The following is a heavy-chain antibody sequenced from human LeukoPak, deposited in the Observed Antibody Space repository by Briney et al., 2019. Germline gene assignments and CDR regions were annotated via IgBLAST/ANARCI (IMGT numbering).Heavy chain of an antibody. CDR2: INHSGGT. D-gene: IGHD3-22*01. Sequence: SETLSLTCAVYGGSFSGYYWSWIRQPPGKGLEWIGDINHSGGTNYNPSLKSRVTISVDTSKKQFSLKLSSVTAADTAVYYCVTYYFDSSGPKKNYWGQGTLVTVSS. CDR3: VTYYFDSSGPKKNY. CDR1: GGSFSGYY. V-gene: IGHV4-34*01. J-gene: IGHJ4*02.